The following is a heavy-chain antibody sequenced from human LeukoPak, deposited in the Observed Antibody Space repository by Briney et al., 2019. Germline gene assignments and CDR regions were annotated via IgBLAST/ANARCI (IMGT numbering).Heavy chain of an antibody. CDR1: GGSFSGYY. CDR3: ARGHDYGDYEAFDI. V-gene: IGHV4-34*01. CDR2: INHSGST. Sequence: PSETLSLTCAVYGGSFSGYYWSWIRQPPGKGLEWIGEINHSGSTNYNPSLKSRVTISVDTSKNQFSLKLSSVTAADMAVYYCARGHDYGDYEAFDIWGQGTMVTVSS. D-gene: IGHD4-17*01. J-gene: IGHJ3*02.